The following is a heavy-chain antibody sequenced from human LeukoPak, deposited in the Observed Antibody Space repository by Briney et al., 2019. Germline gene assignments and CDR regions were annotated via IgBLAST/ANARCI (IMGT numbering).Heavy chain of an antibody. CDR2: IYTGDSDT. J-gene: IGHJ4*02. Sequence: GESLKISCKASGYTFTSFFIGWVRQMPGQGLEWMGIIYTGDSDTRYSPSFQGQVTISADKSISTAYLQWSSLKASDTAMYYCARHLSPRDYDSSGIDGYWGQGTLVTVSS. CDR3: ARHLSPRDYDSSGIDGY. V-gene: IGHV5-51*01. CDR1: GYTFTSFF. D-gene: IGHD3-22*01.